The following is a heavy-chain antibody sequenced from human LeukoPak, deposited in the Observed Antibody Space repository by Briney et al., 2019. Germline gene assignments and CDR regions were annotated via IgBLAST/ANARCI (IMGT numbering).Heavy chain of an antibody. CDR3: ARALNPLPGTYYFDY. CDR2: IYISVST. Sequence: SETLSLTCTVSGASLNSHYWSWIWDPAGKGLEWIGRIYISVSTNYNSSLQSRVTMSVDTSKNQFSLKLTSVTAADTAVYYCARALNPLPGTYYFDYWGQGTLVTVSS. CDR1: GASLNSHY. D-gene: IGHD2-15*01. J-gene: IGHJ4*02. V-gene: IGHV4-4*07.